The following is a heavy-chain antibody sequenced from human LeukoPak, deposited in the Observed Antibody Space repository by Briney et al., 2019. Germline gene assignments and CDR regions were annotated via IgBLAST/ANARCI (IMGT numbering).Heavy chain of an antibody. J-gene: IGHJ6*02. V-gene: IGHV1-2*04. CDR2: INPNSGGT. D-gene: IGHD3-3*01. Sequence: ASVKVSCKASGYTFTGYYMHWVRQAPGQGLEWMGWINPNSGGTNYAQKFQGWVTMTRDTSISTAYMELSGLRSDDTAVYYCARDRRRDVLRFLEWSHRGGGMDVWGQGTTVTVSS. CDR3: ARDRRRDVLRFLEWSHRGGGMDV. CDR1: GYTFTGYY.